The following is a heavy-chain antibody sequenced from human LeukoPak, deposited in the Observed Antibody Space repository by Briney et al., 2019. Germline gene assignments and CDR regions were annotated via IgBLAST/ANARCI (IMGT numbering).Heavy chain of an antibody. Sequence: GASVKVSCKASGYTFTSYYMHWVRQAPGQGLEWMGIINPSGGSTNYAQKFQGRVTMTRDTSTSTVYMELSSLRSEDTAVYHCARDYDYGLPSRVLDWQGGATGNDFYYYPMDVWGQGTTVSVSS. J-gene: IGHJ6*02. CDR2: INPSGGST. CDR3: ARDYDYGLPSRVLDWQGGATGNDFYYYPMDV. CDR1: GYTFTSYY. V-gene: IGHV1-46*01. D-gene: IGHD3-9*01.